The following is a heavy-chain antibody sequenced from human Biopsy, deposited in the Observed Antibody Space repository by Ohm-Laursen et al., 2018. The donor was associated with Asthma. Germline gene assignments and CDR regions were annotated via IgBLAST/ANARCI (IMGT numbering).Heavy chain of an antibody. CDR2: IIHSGNS. D-gene: IGHD3-10*01. Sequence: PSDTLSLTCAVYGGSFSGHYWNWIRQPPGKGLEWIGEIIHSGNSNYNRSLKSRVTMSVDTPKNQFSVKLRSVTAADTAVYYCARSPYYYGLLGPTRGFGVYAVWGHGTLVTVSS. CDR1: GGSFSGHY. V-gene: IGHV4-34*12. CDR3: ARSPYYYGLLGPTRGFGVYAV. J-gene: IGHJ3*01.